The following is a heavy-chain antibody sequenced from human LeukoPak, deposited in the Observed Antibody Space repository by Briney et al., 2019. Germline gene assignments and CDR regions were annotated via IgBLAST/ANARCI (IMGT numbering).Heavy chain of an antibody. Sequence: GGSLRLSCAASGFTFSSYWMSWVRQAPGKGLEWVANIKQDGSEKYYVDSVKGRFTISRDNAKNSLDLQMNSLRAEDTAVYYCARDGPYDILTGSLNGFDYWGKGTLVTVSS. CDR1: GFTFSSYW. CDR3: ARDGPYDILTGSLNGFDY. CDR2: IKQDGSEK. D-gene: IGHD3-9*01. V-gene: IGHV3-7*01. J-gene: IGHJ4*02.